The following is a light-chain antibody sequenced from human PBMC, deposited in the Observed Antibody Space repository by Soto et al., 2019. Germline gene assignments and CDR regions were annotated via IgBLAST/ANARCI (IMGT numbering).Light chain of an antibody. V-gene: IGLV1-44*01. CDR2: TND. CDR1: DSNIGSNT. Sequence: QSVLTQPPSASGTPGQRVTISCSGSDSNIGSNTVYWYQHLPGTAPKLLINTNDQRPSGVPDRFSGSKSGTSASLAISGLKSDDEADYYCATWDDNLNGPVLGGGTKLTVL. J-gene: IGLJ3*02. CDR3: ATWDDNLNGPV.